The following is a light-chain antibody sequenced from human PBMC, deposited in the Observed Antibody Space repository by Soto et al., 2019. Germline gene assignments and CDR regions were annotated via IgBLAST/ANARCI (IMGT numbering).Light chain of an antibody. Sequence: QSALTQPASVSGSPGQSITIPCTGTSSDVGGYNHVSWYQQHPGKAPKLIIYEVSNRPSGVSNRFSASKSGNTASLTISGLQAEDEADYYCNSHAGTTSFWMFGGGTKVTVL. CDR2: EVS. V-gene: IGLV2-14*01. CDR3: NSHAGTTSFWM. CDR1: SSDVGGYNH. J-gene: IGLJ3*02.